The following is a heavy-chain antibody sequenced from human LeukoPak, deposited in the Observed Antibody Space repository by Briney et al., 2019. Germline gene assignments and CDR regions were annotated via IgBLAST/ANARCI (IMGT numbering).Heavy chain of an antibody. CDR2: IIPIFGTA. V-gene: IGHV1-69*06. CDR1: GGTFSSYA. D-gene: IGHD3-16*01. CDR3: ARDERALGAFDI. Sequence: ASVKVSCKASGGTFSSYAISWVRQAPGQGPEWMGGIIPIFGTANYAQKFQGRVTITADKSTSTAYMELSSLRSEDTAVYYCARDERALGAFDIWGQGTMVTVSS. J-gene: IGHJ3*02.